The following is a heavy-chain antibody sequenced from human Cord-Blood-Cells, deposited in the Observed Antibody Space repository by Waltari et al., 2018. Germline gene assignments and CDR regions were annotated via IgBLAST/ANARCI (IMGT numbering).Heavy chain of an antibody. Sequence: QVQLVQSGAEVKKPGSSVKVSCKASVGPFSRYATRWVRQAPGPGLEWMGGIIPILGIANYAQKFQGRVTITADKSTSTAYMELSSLRSEDTAVYYCAREVGGGVAPFDYWGQGTLVTVSS. D-gene: IGHD3-16*01. CDR1: VGPFSRYA. CDR3: AREVGGGVAPFDY. J-gene: IGHJ4*02. CDR2: IIPILGIA. V-gene: IGHV1-69*10.